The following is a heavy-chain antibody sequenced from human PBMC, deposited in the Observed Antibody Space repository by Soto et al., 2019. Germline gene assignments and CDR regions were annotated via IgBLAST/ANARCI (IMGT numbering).Heavy chain of an antibody. D-gene: IGHD3-22*01. V-gene: IGHV4-31*03. CDR3: AREALGSHYYDSVYYFDY. CDR1: GGSISSGGYY. J-gene: IGHJ4*02. Sequence: SETLSLTCTVSGGSISSGGYYWSWIRQHPGKGLEWIGYIYYSGSTYYNPSLKSRVTISVDTSKNQFSLKLSSVTAADTAVYYCAREALGSHYYDSVYYFDYWGQGTLVTVSS. CDR2: IYYSGST.